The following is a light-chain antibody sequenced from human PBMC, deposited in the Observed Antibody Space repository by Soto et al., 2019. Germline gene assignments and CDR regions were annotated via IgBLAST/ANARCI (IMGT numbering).Light chain of an antibody. J-gene: IGKJ4*01. CDR2: GAS. Sequence: EIVLTQSPGTLSLSPGERATLSCRASQSVSSSYLAWYQQKSGQAPRLLIYGASSRATGIPDRFSGSGSATDFTLNISRLEPEDFAVYYWQQYGSSPLTFGGGTKVEIK. V-gene: IGKV3-20*01. CDR1: QSVSSSY. CDR3: QQYGSSPLT.